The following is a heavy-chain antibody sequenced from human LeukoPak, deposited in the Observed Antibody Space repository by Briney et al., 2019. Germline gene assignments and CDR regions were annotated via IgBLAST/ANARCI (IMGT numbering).Heavy chain of an antibody. D-gene: IGHD6-13*01. V-gene: IGHV1-18*01. CDR2: ISAYNGNT. J-gene: IGHJ6*03. CDR3: ARVAGSSWNYYYYMDV. Sequence: ASVKVSCKASGGTFSSYAISWVRQAPGQGLEWMGWISAYNGNTNYAQKLQGRVTMTTDTSTSTAYMELRSLRSDDTAVYYCARVAGSSWNYYYYMDVWGKGTTVTVSS. CDR1: GGTFSSYA.